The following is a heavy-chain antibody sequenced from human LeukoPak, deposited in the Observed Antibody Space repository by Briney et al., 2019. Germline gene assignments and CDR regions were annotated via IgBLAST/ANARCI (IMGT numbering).Heavy chain of an antibody. V-gene: IGHV3-69-1*01. CDR1: GFAFSDCY. D-gene: IGHD3-10*01. J-gene: IGHJ4*02. Sequence: KPGGSLRLSCAASGFAFSDCYMTWIRQAPGKGLEWVSYISSSSTIYYADSVKGRFTISRDNAKNSLYLQMNSLRAEDTAVYYCARDSTGYYGSGSYFLSGWGQGTLVTVSS. CDR2: ISSSSTI. CDR3: ARDSTGYYGSGSYFLSG.